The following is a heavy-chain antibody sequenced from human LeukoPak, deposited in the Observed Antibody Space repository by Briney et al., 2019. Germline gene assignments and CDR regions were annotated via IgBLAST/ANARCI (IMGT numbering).Heavy chain of an antibody. J-gene: IGHJ4*02. CDR2: IYYSGST. CDR3: ARGARGP. Sequence: SETLSLTCTVSGDSISNYYWSWIRQPPGKGLEWIGYIYYSGSTNYNPSLKSRVTISVDTSKNRFSLKLSSVTAADTAVYYCARGARGPWGQGTLVTVSS. CDR1: GDSISNYY. V-gene: IGHV4-59*12.